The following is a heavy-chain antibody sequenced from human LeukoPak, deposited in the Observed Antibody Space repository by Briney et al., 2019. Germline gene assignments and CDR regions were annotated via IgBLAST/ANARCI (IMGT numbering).Heavy chain of an antibody. CDR3: AREVAGTLAFDY. J-gene: IGHJ4*02. CDR1: GDSVSSNSAA. Sequence: SRTLSLTCAISGDSVSSNSAAWNWIRQSPSRGLEWLGRTYYRSKWYNDYTVYAVSVKSRITINPDTSKNQVSLQLNSVTPEDTAVYYCAREVAGTLAFDYWGQGTLVTVSS. D-gene: IGHD6-19*01. CDR2: TYYRSKWYN. V-gene: IGHV6-1*01.